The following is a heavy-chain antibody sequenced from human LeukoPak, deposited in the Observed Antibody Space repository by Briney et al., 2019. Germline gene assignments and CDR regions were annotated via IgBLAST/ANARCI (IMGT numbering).Heavy chain of an antibody. CDR3: ARHSYYDSSGYYPDAFDI. J-gene: IGHJ3*02. D-gene: IGHD3-22*01. CDR1: GGPISSSSYY. Sequence: TSETLSLTCTVSGGPISSSSYYWGWIRQPPGKGLEWIGSIYYSGSTYYNPSLKSRVTISVDTSKNQFSLKLSSVTAADTAVYYCARHSYYDSSGYYPDAFDIWGQGTMVTVSS. CDR2: IYYSGST. V-gene: IGHV4-39*01.